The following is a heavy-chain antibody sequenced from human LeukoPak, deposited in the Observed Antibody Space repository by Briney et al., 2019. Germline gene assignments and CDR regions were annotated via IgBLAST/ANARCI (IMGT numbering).Heavy chain of an antibody. CDR1: GFTVSSNY. V-gene: IGHV3-53*01. CDR2: IYSGGST. D-gene: IGHD6-19*01. J-gene: IGHJ4*02. Sequence: GGSLRLSCAASGFTVSSNYMSWVRQAPGKGLEWGSVIYSGGSTYYADSVKGLFPIPRDNHKNTLYIQLNRLRAEDTAVYYCASGWSPDYWGQGTLVTVSS. CDR3: ASGWSPDY.